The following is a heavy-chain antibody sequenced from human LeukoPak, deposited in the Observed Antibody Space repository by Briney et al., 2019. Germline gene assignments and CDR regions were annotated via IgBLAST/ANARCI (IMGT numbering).Heavy chain of an antibody. J-gene: IGHJ5*02. V-gene: IGHV4-34*01. CDR1: GVSFSGYY. CDR2: INHSGST. D-gene: IGHD6-13*01. Sequence: PSETLSLTCAVYGVSFSGYYWSWIRQPPGKGLEWIGEINHSGSTNYNPSLKSRVTISVDTSKNQFSLRLSSVTAADTAVYYCARLGAVKFDPWGQGTLVTVSS. CDR3: ARLGAVKFDP.